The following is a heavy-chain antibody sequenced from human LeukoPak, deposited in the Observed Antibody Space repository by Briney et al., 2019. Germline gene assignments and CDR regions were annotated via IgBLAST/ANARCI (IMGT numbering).Heavy chain of an antibody. D-gene: IGHD6-19*01. CDR3: ARDRWSSGWYANWFDP. J-gene: IGHJ5*02. Sequence: LETLSNTCSVSSGSLSSHYWSWIRHPPGKRLELIGHIHDTGSTFYNPSLRGRVTISLDTSNNQFSLKLTSMTAADTAVYYCARDRWSSGWYANWFDPWGQGTLVTVSS. V-gene: IGHV4-59*11. CDR1: SGSLSSHY. CDR2: IHDTGST.